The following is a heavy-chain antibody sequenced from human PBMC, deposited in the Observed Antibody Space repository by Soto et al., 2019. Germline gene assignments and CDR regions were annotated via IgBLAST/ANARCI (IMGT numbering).Heavy chain of an antibody. D-gene: IGHD3-3*01. Sequence: GVSLRLSCAASGFTFSSYAMSWVRQAPGQGLEWVSAISGSGSNPYYADSVKGRFTISRDNSKNTLYLQMNSLRAEDTAVYYCAKGYVFWSGSGFDYWGQGTLVTVSS. CDR1: GFTFSSYA. CDR2: ISGSGSNP. CDR3: AKGYVFWSGSGFDY. V-gene: IGHV3-23*01. J-gene: IGHJ4*02.